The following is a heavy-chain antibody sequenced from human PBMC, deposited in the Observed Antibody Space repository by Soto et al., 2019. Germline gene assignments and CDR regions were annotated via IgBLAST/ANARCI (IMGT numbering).Heavy chain of an antibody. D-gene: IGHD2-15*01. V-gene: IGHV3-23*01. Sequence: PGGSLRLSCAASGFTFSSYAMSWVRQAPGKRLEWVSAISGSGGSTYYADTVKGRFTISRDNSKNTLYLQMNSLRAEDTAVYYCARTAPGEEAATLFDYWGQGTLVTVS. CDR1: GFTFSSYA. CDR3: ARTAPGEEAATLFDY. J-gene: IGHJ4*02. CDR2: ISGSGGST.